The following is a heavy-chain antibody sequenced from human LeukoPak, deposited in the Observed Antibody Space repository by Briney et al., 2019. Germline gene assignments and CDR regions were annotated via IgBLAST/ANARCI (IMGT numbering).Heavy chain of an antibody. CDR1: GFIFSNYD. J-gene: IGHJ5*02. Sequence: GGSLRLSCAASGFIFSNYDMHWVRQAAGKGLEWVSVIGTAGETYYPGSVKGRFTISRENAKNSLYLHMNSLSAGDTAMYYCASSPAYSSSWYAIDTWGQGTLVTVSS. CDR2: IGTAGET. CDR3: ASSPAYSSSWYAIDT. D-gene: IGHD6-13*01. V-gene: IGHV3-13*01.